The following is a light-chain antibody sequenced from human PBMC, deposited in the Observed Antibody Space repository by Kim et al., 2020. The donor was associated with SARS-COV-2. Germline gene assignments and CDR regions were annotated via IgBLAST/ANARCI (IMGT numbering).Light chain of an antibody. V-gene: IGLV3-1*01. CDR2: QDS. CDR3: KAWDSSTVV. Sequence: SYELTQPPSVSVSPGQTASITCSGDKLGDKYACWYQQKPGQFPVLVIYQDSKRPSGIPERFSGSNSGNTATLTISGTQAMDEADYYCKAWDSSTVVFGGGTQLTVL. J-gene: IGLJ2*01. CDR1: KLGDKY.